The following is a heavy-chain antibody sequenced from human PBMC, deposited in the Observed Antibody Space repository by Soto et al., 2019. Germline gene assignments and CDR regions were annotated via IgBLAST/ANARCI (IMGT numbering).Heavy chain of an antibody. J-gene: IGHJ4*02. D-gene: IGHD6-6*01. Sequence: XETLSLTCAVAGFSTSSSNWWSWVRQPPGKGLEWIGEIYHSGSTNYNPSLKSRVTISVDKSKNQFSLKLSSVTAADTAVYYCASSSSWFDYWGQGTLVTVSS. CDR3: ASSSSWFDY. V-gene: IGHV4-4*02. CDR1: GFSTSSSNW. CDR2: IYHSGST.